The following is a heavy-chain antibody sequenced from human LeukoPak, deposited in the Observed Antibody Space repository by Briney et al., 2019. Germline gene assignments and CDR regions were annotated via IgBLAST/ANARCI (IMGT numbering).Heavy chain of an antibody. D-gene: IGHD2-2*01. CDR2: ISGSGGST. CDR1: GLTFSSYA. J-gene: IGHJ6*02. Sequence: GGSLRLSCAASGLTFSSYAMSWVRQAAGKGLEWVSAISGSGGSTYYADSVKGRFTISRDNSKNTLYLQMESVRAEDTAVYYCAKGSQLLLDGLDVWGQGTTVTVSS. CDR3: AKGSQLLLDGLDV. V-gene: IGHV3-23*01.